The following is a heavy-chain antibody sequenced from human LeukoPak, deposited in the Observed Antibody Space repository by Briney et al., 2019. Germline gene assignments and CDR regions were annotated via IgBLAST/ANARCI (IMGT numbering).Heavy chain of an antibody. CDR2: IYYSGST. D-gene: IGHD2-2*01. V-gene: IGHV4-39*01. CDR3: TTYPLRGPAPDY. Sequence: PSETLSLTCTVSGGSISSSGYYWGWIRQPPGKGLEWIGSIYYSGSTYYNPSLKSRVTISVDTSKNQFALKLSSVTAADSAVFYCTTYPLRGPAPDYWGQGTLVTVSS. CDR1: GGSISSSGYY. J-gene: IGHJ4*02.